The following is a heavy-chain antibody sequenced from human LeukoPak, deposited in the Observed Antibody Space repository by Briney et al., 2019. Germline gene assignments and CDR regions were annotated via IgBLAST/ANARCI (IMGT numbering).Heavy chain of an antibody. CDR3: ARGRRRGYSYGLDY. CDR1: GDSISSGDYY. Sequence: PSQTLSLTCTVSGDSISSGDYYWSWIRQPAGKGLEWIGRISSSGSTNYNPSLKSRVTISVDTSKNQFSLKLSSVTAADTAVYYCARGRRRGYSYGLDYWGQGTLVTVSS. CDR2: ISSSGST. D-gene: IGHD5-18*01. V-gene: IGHV4-61*02. J-gene: IGHJ4*02.